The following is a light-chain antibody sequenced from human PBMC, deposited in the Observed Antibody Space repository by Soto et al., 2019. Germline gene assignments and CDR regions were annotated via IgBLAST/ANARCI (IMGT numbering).Light chain of an antibody. V-gene: IGLV2-14*01. Sequence: QSALTQPPSASGSPGQSVTISCTGTKNDIGVYDFVSWYQHHPGKAPKLMIFEVSDRPSGVSDRFSGSKSGSTASLTISGLQAEDEADYFCTSFTSSSTQVFGTGTKVTVL. CDR3: TSFTSSSTQV. CDR1: KNDIGVYDF. J-gene: IGLJ1*01. CDR2: EVS.